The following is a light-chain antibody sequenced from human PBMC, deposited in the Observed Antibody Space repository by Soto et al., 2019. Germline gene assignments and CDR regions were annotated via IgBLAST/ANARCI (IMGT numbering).Light chain of an antibody. CDR2: EVS. Sequence: QSVLTQPASVSGSLGQSITISCTGTSSDIGGYNYVSWYQQHPGKAPKLIIYEVSYRPSGVSNRFSASKSGNSASLTISGLQDEDEADYYCNSFASSNSLVFGGGTKLTVL. CDR1: SSDIGGYNY. CDR3: NSFASSNSLV. V-gene: IGLV2-14*01. J-gene: IGLJ2*01.